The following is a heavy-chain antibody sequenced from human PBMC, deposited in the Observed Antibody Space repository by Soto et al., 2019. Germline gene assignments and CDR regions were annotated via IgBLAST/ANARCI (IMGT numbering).Heavy chain of an antibody. D-gene: IGHD6-19*01. Sequence: QVQLVQSGAEVKKPGASVKVSCKASGYTFTHYGISWVRQAPGQGLEWMGWISTYNGNTNSAQRLQGRDTMTTDTSTSTAYMELRSLRSDDTAVYYCARGPQSSGWRGKWFDPWGQGTLVTVSS. V-gene: IGHV1-18*01. CDR2: ISTYNGNT. CDR1: GYTFTHYG. J-gene: IGHJ5*02. CDR3: ARGPQSSGWRGKWFDP.